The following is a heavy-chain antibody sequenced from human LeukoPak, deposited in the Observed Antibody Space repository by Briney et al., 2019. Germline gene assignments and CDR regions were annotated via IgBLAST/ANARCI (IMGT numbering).Heavy chain of an antibody. J-gene: IGHJ4*02. CDR2: IKQDGSEK. CDR1: GFTFNNYW. V-gene: IGHV3-7*01. Sequence: GGSLRLSCAASGFTFNNYWMHWVRQAPGKGLEWVATIKQDGSEKYYVDSVKGRFTISRDNAKNSLYPQMNSLRAEDTAVYYCARDLAGHYYGSGSSFDYWGQGTLVTVS. CDR3: ARDLAGHYYGSGSSFDY. D-gene: IGHD3-10*01.